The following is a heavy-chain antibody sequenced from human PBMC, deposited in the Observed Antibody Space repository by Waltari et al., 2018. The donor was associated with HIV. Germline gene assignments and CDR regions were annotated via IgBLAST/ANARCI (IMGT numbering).Heavy chain of an antibody. CDR3: ARAINFGVATDAFDV. Sequence: QVQLQESGPGLVKPSETLSLTCSVSGGSISSDYWSWIRQTPGKELEWIGCFYYSGNTNYNPSLKSRVTMSGDTSENQFSLKLTSVTAADTAVYYCARAINFGVATDAFDVWGQGTMVTVS. CDR1: GGSISSDY. D-gene: IGHD3-3*01. CDR2: FYYSGNT. J-gene: IGHJ3*01. V-gene: IGHV4-59*01.